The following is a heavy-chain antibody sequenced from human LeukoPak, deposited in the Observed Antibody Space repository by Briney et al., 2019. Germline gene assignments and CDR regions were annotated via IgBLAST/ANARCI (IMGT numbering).Heavy chain of an antibody. CDR3: ASPFIAVAGTGY. D-gene: IGHD6-19*01. Sequence: SETLSLTCAVFGGSFSGYYWSWIRQTPGKGLEWIGEINHSGSTNYNPSLKSRVTISVDTSKNQFSLKLSSVTAADTAVYYCASPFIAVAGTGYWGQGTLVTVSS. J-gene: IGHJ4*02. V-gene: IGHV4-34*01. CDR1: GGSFSGYY. CDR2: INHSGST.